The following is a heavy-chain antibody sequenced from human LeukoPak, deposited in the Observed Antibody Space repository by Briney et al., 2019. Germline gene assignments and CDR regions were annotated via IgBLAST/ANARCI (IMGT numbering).Heavy chain of an antibody. V-gene: IGHV3-53*01. Sequence: GGSLRLSCAASGVTASSNYMSWVGQAPGQGMEWVSVIYSGGSTYYAGSVKGRFTISRDNSKNTLYLQMNSLRAEDTAVYYCARSRRAAAGLDAFDIWGQGTMVTVSS. CDR2: IYSGGST. CDR1: GVTASSNY. CDR3: ARSRRAAAGLDAFDI. J-gene: IGHJ3*02. D-gene: IGHD6-13*01.